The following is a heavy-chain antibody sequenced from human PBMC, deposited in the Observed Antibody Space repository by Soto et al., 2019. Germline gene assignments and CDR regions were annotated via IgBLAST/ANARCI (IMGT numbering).Heavy chain of an antibody. Sequence: GGSVRLCCAASGFTGGSNDMSSVRQAPGKVIAWVSVIYSGGSTYYADSVKDRFTIASDKSMNKLYLQLNTVRAEDRGVYDCWSYYTLDSRRWPQPSAYFYYTMDVSGQG. CDR3: WSYYTLDSRRWPQPSAYFYYTMDV. D-gene: IGHD3-3*01. V-gene: IGHV3-53*01. CDR2: IYSGGST. CDR1: GFTGGSND. J-gene: IGHJ6*02.